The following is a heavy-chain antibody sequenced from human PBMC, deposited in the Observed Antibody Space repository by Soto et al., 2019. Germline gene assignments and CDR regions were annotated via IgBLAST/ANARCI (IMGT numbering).Heavy chain of an antibody. CDR1: GGSISGSY. D-gene: IGHD6-13*01. CDR3: ARWRRVVAAAGTYYFDY. J-gene: IGHJ4*02. V-gene: IGHV4-59*08. CDR2: IYDSGNT. Sequence: QVQLQESGPGLVKPSETLSLTCSVSGGSISGSYWSWIRQPPGKGLEWIGYIYDSGNTNYNPSLKSRVTISVDTSKNQFSLKLSSVSAADTAVYYCARWRRVVAAAGTYYFDYWGQGSLVTVSS.